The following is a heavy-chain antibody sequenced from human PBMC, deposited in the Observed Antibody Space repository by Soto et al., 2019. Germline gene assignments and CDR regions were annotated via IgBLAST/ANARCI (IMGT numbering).Heavy chain of an antibody. CDR1: GYTFTSYY. CDR3: ARDYYGSGSYNYGMDV. J-gene: IGHJ6*02. D-gene: IGHD3-10*01. Sequence: ASVKVSCKASGYTFTSYYMHWVRQAPGQGREWMGIINPSGGSTSYAQKFQGRVTMTRDTSTSTVYMELSSLRSEDTAVYYCARDYYGSGSYNYGMDVWGQGTTVTVSS. V-gene: IGHV1-46*01. CDR2: INPSGGST.